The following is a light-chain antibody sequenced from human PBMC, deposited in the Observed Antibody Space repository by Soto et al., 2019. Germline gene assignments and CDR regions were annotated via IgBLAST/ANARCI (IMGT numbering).Light chain of an antibody. J-gene: IGKJ1*01. V-gene: IGKV1-27*01. CDR1: QGINNF. Sequence: DIQMTQSPSSLSASIGDRVTITCRASQGINNFLAWYQQKPGEAPKLLLYAASILRSGVPSRFSGSGSGTDFTLTISSLQTEDVATYYCQKYNSPPRTFGQGPRV. CDR3: QKYNSPPRT. CDR2: AAS.